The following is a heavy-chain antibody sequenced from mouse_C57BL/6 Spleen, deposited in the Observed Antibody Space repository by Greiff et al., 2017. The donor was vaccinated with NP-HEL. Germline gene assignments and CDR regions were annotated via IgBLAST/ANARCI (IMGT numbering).Heavy chain of an antibody. CDR1: GYTFTDYY. Sequence: SGPELVKPGASVKISCKASGYTFTDYYMNWVKQSHGKSLEWIGDINPNNGGTSYNQKFKGKATLTVDKSSSTAYMELRSLTSEDSAVYYCAREGRTGAWFAYWGQGTLVTVSA. D-gene: IGHD4-1*01. CDR2: INPNNGGT. CDR3: AREGRTGAWFAY. J-gene: IGHJ3*01. V-gene: IGHV1-26*01.